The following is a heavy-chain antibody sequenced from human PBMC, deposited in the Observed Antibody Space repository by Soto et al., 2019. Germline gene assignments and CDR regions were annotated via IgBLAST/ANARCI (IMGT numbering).Heavy chain of an antibody. J-gene: IGHJ5*02. CDR3: AREDGYNGNWFDP. CDR2: IDPSDSYT. D-gene: IGHD5-12*01. Sequence: PGESLKISCKGSGYSFTIYWISWVRQMPGKGLEWMGRIDPSDSYTNYSPSFQGHVTISADKSISTAYLQWSSLKASDTAMYYCAREDGYNGNWFDPWGQGTLVTVSS. CDR1: GYSFTIYW. V-gene: IGHV5-10-1*01.